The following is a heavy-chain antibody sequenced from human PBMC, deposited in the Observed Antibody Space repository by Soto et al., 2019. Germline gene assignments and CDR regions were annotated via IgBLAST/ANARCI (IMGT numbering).Heavy chain of an antibody. CDR2: ISRDGSHK. D-gene: IGHD1-26*01. CDR3: ARSRNSAVADSFDF. CDR1: GFSFRNYA. V-gene: IGHV3-30*04. Sequence: PGGSLRLSCAASGFSFRNYAIHGVRQAPGKGLECVAVISRDGSHKYYLDSVKGRFTISRDNSKDTVNLLMNSLRADDSAMYYCARSRNSAVADSFDFWGQGTLVTVSS. J-gene: IGHJ4*02.